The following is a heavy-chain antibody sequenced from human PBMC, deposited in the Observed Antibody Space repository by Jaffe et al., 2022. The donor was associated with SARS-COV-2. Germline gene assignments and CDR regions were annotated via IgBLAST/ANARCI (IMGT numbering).Heavy chain of an antibody. Sequence: QVQLQQWGAGLLKPSETLSLTCAVYGGSFSGYYWSWIRQPPGKGLEWIGEINHSGSTNYNPSLKSRVTISVDTSKNQFSLKLSSVTAADTAVYYCATHASYDFWSGSPREGYYGMDVWGQGTTVTVSS. CDR1: GGSFSGYY. CDR2: INHSGST. CDR3: ATHASYDFWSGSPREGYYGMDV. J-gene: IGHJ6*02. V-gene: IGHV4-34*01. D-gene: IGHD3-3*01.